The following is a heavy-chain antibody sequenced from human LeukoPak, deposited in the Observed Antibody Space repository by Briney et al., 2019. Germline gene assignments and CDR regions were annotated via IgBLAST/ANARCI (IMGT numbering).Heavy chain of an antibody. CDR1: GYTLTELS. CDR2: FDPEDGGT. D-gene: IGHD5-12*01. Sequence: GSVKVSCKVSGYTLTELSMHWVRQAPGKGLEWMGGFDPEDGGTIYAQKFQGRVTMTEDTSTDTAYMELSSLGSEDTAVYYCATEGGGYDYDWFDPWGQGTLVTVSS. J-gene: IGHJ5*02. CDR3: ATEGGGYDYDWFDP. V-gene: IGHV1-24*01.